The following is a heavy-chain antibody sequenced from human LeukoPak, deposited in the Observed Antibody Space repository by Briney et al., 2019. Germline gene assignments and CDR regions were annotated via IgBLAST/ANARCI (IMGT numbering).Heavy chain of an antibody. D-gene: IGHD3-3*01. CDR2: IYTSGST. V-gene: IGHV4-4*07. J-gene: IGHJ6*03. CDR3: ARGRFLEWLLGYYYYMDV. Sequence: SETLSLTCTVSGGSLSSYYWSWIRQPAGKGLEWIGRIYTSGSTNYNPSLKSRVTMSVDTSKNQFSLKLSSVTAADTAVYYCARGRFLEWLLGYYYYMDVWGKGTTVTVSS. CDR1: GGSLSSYY.